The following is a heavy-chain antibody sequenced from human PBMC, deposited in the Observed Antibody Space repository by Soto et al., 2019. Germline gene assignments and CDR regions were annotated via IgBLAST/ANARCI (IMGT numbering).Heavy chain of an antibody. CDR1: GFTFSSYG. D-gene: IGHD3-9*01. Sequence: QVQLVESGGGVVQPGRSLRLSCAASGFTFSSYGMHWVRQAPGKGLEWVAVISYDGSNKYYADSVKGRFTISRDNSKNTLYLQMNSLRAEDTAVYYCAKEEDYDILTGSIIGVPFDYWGQGTLVTVSS. CDR2: ISYDGSNK. J-gene: IGHJ4*02. CDR3: AKEEDYDILTGSIIGVPFDY. V-gene: IGHV3-30*18.